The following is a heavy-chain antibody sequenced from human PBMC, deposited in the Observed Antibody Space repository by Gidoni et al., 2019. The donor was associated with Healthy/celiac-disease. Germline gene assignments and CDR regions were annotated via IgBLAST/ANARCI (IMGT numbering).Heavy chain of an antibody. J-gene: IGHJ3*02. Sequence: QVQLVESGGGVVQPGRSLRLSCAASGFTFSSYGMHWVRQDPGKGLEWVAVISYDGSNKYYADSVKGRFTIARDNSKNTLYLQMNSRRAEDTAVYYCARADAFDIWGQGTMVTVSS. V-gene: IGHV3-30*03. CDR1: GFTFSSYG. CDR3: ARADAFDI. CDR2: ISYDGSNK.